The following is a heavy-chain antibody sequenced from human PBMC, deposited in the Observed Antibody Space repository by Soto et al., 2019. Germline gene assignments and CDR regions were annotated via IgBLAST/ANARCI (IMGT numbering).Heavy chain of an antibody. V-gene: IGHV3-23*01. J-gene: IGHJ6*03. CDR2: ISGSGGST. Sequence: GGSLRLSCAASGFTFSSYAMSWVRQAPGKGLEWVSAISGSGGSTYYADSVKGRFTISRDNSKNTLYLQMNSLRAGDTAVYYCAKDFKCSGGSCYPNYYYYYYMDVWGKGTTVTVSS. CDR1: GFTFSSYA. CDR3: AKDFKCSGGSCYPNYYYYYYMDV. D-gene: IGHD2-15*01.